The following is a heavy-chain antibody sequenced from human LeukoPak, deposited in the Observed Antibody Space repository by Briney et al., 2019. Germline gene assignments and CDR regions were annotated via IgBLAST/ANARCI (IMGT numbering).Heavy chain of an antibody. CDR2: IYYSGST. CDR1: GGPQSRYY. Sequence: AEPVSLLCSLWGGPQSRYYWSWIRQPPGKGLEWIGYIYYSGSTNYNPSLKSRVTISLGTSKNQFSLKLSSVTAADTAVYYCARGAPDVVRYYSRSCERILDNWGQGTQVTVS. J-gene: IGHJ4*02. V-gene: IGHV4-59*01. D-gene: IGHD1-26*01. CDR3: ARGAPDVVRYYSRSCERILDN.